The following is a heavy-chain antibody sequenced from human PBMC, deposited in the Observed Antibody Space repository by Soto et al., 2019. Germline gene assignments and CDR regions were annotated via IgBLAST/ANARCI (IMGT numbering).Heavy chain of an antibody. CDR3: ASNDYSNYGIDY. CDR1: GGSISSGGYY. V-gene: IGHV4-31*03. Sequence: SETLSLTCTVSGGSISSGGYYWSWIRQHPGKGLEWIGYIYYSGSTYYNPSLKSRVTISVDTSKNQFSLKLSSVTAADTAVYYSASNDYSNYGIDYWGQGTLVSVSS. J-gene: IGHJ4*02. D-gene: IGHD4-4*01. CDR2: IYYSGST.